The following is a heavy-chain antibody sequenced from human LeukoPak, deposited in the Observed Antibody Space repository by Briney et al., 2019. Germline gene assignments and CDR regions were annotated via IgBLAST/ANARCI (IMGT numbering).Heavy chain of an antibody. CDR2: IKQDGSEK. J-gene: IGHJ3*02. V-gene: IGHV3-7*01. D-gene: IGHD1-26*01. Sequence: PGGSLRLSCAASGFTFSSYWMSWVRQAPGKGLEWVANIKQDGSEKYYVDSVKGRFTISRDNAKNSLYLQMNSLRAEDTAVYYCARAGGTYYGTAFDIWGQGTMVTVSS. CDR1: GFTFSSYW. CDR3: ARAGGTYYGTAFDI.